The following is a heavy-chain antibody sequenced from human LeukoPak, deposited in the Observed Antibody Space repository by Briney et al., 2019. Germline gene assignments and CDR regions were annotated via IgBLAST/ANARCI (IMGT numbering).Heavy chain of an antibody. CDR1: GVSLTRYT. Sequence: SETLSLTCTLSGVSLTRYTSSWIWQPPREGREWIGRVYANENTNYNPSFNSRVTMSVDTSKNQFSLKLSSVTAADTAVYYCARGDSSGSFDYWRQGTLVTVSS. V-gene: IGHV4-4*07. CDR2: VYANENT. CDR3: ARGDSSGSFDY. J-gene: IGHJ4*02. D-gene: IGHD3-22*01.